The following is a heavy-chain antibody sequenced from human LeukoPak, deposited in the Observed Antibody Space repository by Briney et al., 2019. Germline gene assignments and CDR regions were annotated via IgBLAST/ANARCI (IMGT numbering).Heavy chain of an antibody. CDR2: IRGGAGSA. CDR3: ARDPNGDYIGAFDM. CDR1: GFTFSAYA. Sequence: GGSLRLSCTASGFTFSAYAMMWVRQAPGKGPEWVSAIRGGAGSAFYADSVKGRFTISRDNSKYTLFLQMNSLRAEDTAVYYCARDPNGDYIGAFDMWGPGTMVTVSS. V-gene: IGHV3-23*01. J-gene: IGHJ3*02. D-gene: IGHD4-17*01.